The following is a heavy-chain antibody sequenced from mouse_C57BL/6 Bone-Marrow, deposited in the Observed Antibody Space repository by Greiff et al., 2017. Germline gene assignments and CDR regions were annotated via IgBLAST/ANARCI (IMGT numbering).Heavy chain of an antibody. CDR1: GYAFTNYL. D-gene: IGHD1-1*01. CDR2: INPGSGGT. V-gene: IGHV1-54*01. CDR3: ARDGSSPYWYFDV. J-gene: IGHJ1*03. Sequence: QVQLQQSGAELVRPGTSVKVSCKASGYAFTNYLIEWVKQRPGQGLEWIGVINPGSGGTNYNEKFKGKATLTADTSSSTAYMQLSSLTSEDSAVYFCARDGSSPYWYFDVWGTGTTVTVSS.